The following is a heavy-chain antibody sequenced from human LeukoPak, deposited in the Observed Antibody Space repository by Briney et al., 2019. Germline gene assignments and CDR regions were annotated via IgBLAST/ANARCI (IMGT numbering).Heavy chain of an antibody. CDR2: IWYGGSNK. CDR1: GFTFSSYG. Sequence: GGSLRLSCAASGFTFSSYGMHWVRQAPGKGLEWVAVIWYGGSNKYYADSVKGRFTISRDNSKNTLYLQMNSLRAEDTAVYYCARGGIAVAGTFDYWGQGTLVTVCS. CDR3: ARGGIAVAGTFDY. D-gene: IGHD6-19*01. J-gene: IGHJ4*02. V-gene: IGHV3-33*01.